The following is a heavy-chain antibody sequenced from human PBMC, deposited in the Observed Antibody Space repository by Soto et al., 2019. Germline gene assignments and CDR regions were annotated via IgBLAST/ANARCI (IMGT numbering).Heavy chain of an antibody. CDR2: INPNSGGT. J-gene: IGHJ4*02. Sequence: QVQLVQSGAEVKKPGASVKVSCKASGYTFTGYYMHWVRQAPGQGLEWMGWINPNSGGTNYAQKFQGRVSMTRYTSISTAYMELSRLRSDDTAVYYCATDVDRARVGDDYWGQGTLVTVSS. D-gene: IGHD5-18*01. V-gene: IGHV1-2*02. CDR3: ATDVDRARVGDDY. CDR1: GYTFTGYY.